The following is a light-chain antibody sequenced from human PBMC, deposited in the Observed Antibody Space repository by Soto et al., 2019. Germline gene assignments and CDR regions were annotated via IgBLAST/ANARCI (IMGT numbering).Light chain of an antibody. CDR3: QQYNSHPYT. Sequence: DIQMTQSPSTLSASVGDRVTVTCRASQTINIWLAWYQQRPGKAPNLLIYKTSSLKSGVPSRFSGSGSGTDFTLNISSLQPDDFATYYCQQYNSHPYTFGQGTKLEIK. CDR2: KTS. V-gene: IGKV1-5*03. J-gene: IGKJ2*01. CDR1: QTINIW.